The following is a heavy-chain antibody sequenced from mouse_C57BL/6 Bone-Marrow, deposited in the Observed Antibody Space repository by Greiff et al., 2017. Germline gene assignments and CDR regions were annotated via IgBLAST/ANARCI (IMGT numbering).Heavy chain of an antibody. CDR3: ARSLYDGSSPY. V-gene: IGHV1-9*01. D-gene: IGHD1-1*01. J-gene: IGHJ2*01. Sequence: VQLQQSGAELMKPGASVKLSCKATGYTFTGYWIAWVKQRPGHGLEWIGEILPGSGSTNYNEKFKSKATITADTSSNTAYMQLSSLTTEYSAIYYGARSLYDGSSPYWGQGTTLTVSS. CDR2: ILPGSGST. CDR1: GYTFTGYW.